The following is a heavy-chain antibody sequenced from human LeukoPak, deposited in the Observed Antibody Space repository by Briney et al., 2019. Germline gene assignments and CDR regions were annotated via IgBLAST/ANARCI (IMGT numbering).Heavy chain of an antibody. Sequence: GGSLRLSCAASGFTFSSYWMAWVRQAPGKGLEWVANINLDGSEKDYVDSLKGRCTISRDDAKNSLYLQLNTLRAEDTAVYYCARDREKSSSFAFDIWGQGTVVTVSS. CDR2: INLDGSEK. CDR3: ARDREKSSSFAFDI. CDR1: GFTFSSYW. J-gene: IGHJ3*02. D-gene: IGHD6-13*01. V-gene: IGHV3-7*01.